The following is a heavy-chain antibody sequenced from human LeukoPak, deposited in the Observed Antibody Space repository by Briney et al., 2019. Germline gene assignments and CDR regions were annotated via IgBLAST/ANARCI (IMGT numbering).Heavy chain of an antibody. CDR3: ARGRFADRGYYYGSGSYFYFDY. CDR1: GGSFSGYY. J-gene: IGHJ4*02. Sequence: SETLSLTCAVYGGSFSGYYWSWIRQPPGKGLEWIGEINHSGSANYNPSLKSRVTISVDTSKNQFSLKLSSVTAADTAVYYCARGRFADRGYYYGSGSYFYFDYWGQGTLVTVSS. D-gene: IGHD3-10*01. CDR2: INHSGSA. V-gene: IGHV4-34*01.